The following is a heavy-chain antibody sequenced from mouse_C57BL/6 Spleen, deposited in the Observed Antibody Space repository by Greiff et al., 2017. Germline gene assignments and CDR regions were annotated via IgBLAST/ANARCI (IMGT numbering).Heavy chain of an antibody. J-gene: IGHJ2*01. CDR2: VDPGNGDT. D-gene: IGHD1-1*02. V-gene: IGHV14-4*01. Sequence: VQLKESGAELVRPGASVKLSCTASGFNIKDDYMHWVQQRPEQGLEWIGRVDPGNGDTEYASKFQGKATITADTSSNTAYLQLSSLTSEDTAVYYWRVYGNYFEYWGQGTTLTVSS. CDR3: RVYGNYFEY. CDR1: GFNIKDDY.